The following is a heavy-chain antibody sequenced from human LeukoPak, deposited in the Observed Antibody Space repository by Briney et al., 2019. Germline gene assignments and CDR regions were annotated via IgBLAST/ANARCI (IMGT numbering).Heavy chain of an antibody. D-gene: IGHD3-3*01. Sequence: SVKVSCKASGGTFTGYTLSWVRQAPGQGLEWMGRIIPLFGTVDYAQKFQGRVTITTDESATTAYTQLSSLKSDDTAVYYCARGVRSAFYTPPPDYWGQGTRVTVSS. CDR3: ARGVRSAFYTPPPDY. CDR1: GGTFTGYT. V-gene: IGHV1-69*05. J-gene: IGHJ4*02. CDR2: IIPLFGTV.